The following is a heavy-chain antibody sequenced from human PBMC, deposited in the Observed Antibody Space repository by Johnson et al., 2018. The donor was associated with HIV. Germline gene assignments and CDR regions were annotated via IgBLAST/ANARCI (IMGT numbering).Heavy chain of an antibody. CDR3: ARAFLSHYYDSSGPVDI. Sequence: EVQLVESGGGVVQPGRSLRLSCAASGFTFSDYDMHWVRQTTGKGLEWVSTIGPAGDTYYPDPVKGRFTISRDNAKNSLYLQMNSLRAEDTALYYCARAFLSHYYDSSGPVDIWGQGTMVTVSS. D-gene: IGHD3-22*01. CDR1: GFTFSDYD. J-gene: IGHJ3*02. V-gene: IGHV3-13*01. CDR2: IGPAGDT.